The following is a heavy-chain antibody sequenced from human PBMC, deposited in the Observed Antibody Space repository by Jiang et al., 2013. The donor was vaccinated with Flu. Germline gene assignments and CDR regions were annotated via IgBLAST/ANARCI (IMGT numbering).Heavy chain of an antibody. CDR2: INPSGGST. CDR3: ARGLLIAAAGTADDY. V-gene: IGHV1-46*03. CDR1: GYTFTSYY. Sequence: SGAEVKKPGASVKVSCKASGYTFTSYYMHWVRQAPGQGLEWMGIINPSGGSTSYAQKFQGRVTMTRDTSTSTVYMELSSLRSEDTAVYYCARGLLIAAAGTADDYWGQGTLVTVSS. J-gene: IGHJ4*02. D-gene: IGHD6-13*01.